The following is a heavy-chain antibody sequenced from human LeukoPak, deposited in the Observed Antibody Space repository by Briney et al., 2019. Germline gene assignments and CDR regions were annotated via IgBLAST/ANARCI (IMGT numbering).Heavy chain of an antibody. J-gene: IGHJ4*02. CDR3: ANGRRWLQFDY. Sequence: PGGSLRLSCAASGFTFDDYGMSWVRQAPGKGLEWVSGINWNGGSTGYADSVKGRFTISRDNAKKSLYLQMNSLRAEDTAVYYCANGRRWLQFDYWGQGTLVTVSS. D-gene: IGHD5-24*01. CDR1: GFTFDDYG. V-gene: IGHV3-20*04. CDR2: INWNGGST.